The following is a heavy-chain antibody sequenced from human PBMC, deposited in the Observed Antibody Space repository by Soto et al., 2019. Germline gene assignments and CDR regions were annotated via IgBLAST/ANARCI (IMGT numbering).Heavy chain of an antibody. Sequence: QVQLVQSGAEVKKPGSSVKVSCKAAGGTFSSNAISWVRQAPGQGLEWMGGIIPIFGTANYAQKFQGRVTITADKSTSTAYMELISLRSEDTAVYYCARNKGGVVVPAAVSSYYYYGMDVWGQGTAVTVSS. CDR1: GGTFSSNA. D-gene: IGHD2-2*01. V-gene: IGHV1-69*06. J-gene: IGHJ6*02. CDR3: ARNKGGVVVPAAVSSYYYYGMDV. CDR2: IIPIFGTA.